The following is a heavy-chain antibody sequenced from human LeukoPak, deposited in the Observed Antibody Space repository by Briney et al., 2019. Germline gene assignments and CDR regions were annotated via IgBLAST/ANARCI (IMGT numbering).Heavy chain of an antibody. CDR2: IKQDGSET. CDR1: GFAFSSSW. Sequence: GGSLRLSCAASGFAFSSSWMSWVHQAPGKGLEWVANIKQDGSETYYVDSLKGRFTVSRDNAKNSVYLQMNNLRAEDTAVYYCARRAPGYCITTSCPDTYYYYYYMDVWGKGTTVTVSS. J-gene: IGHJ6*03. D-gene: IGHD2-2*01. CDR3: ARRAPGYCITTSCPDTYYYYYYMDV. V-gene: IGHV3-7*01.